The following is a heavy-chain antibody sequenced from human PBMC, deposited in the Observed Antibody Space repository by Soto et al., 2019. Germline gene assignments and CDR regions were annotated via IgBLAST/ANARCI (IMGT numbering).Heavy chain of an antibody. D-gene: IGHD4-4*01. CDR2: ISSSGSTI. V-gene: IGHV3-48*03. Sequence: EVQLVESGGGLVQPGGSLRLSCAASGFTFSSYEMNWVRQAPGKGLEWVSYISSSGSTIYYADSVKGRFTISRDNAKSSLYLQMIRLRGEDTAVYYCARDSDYSNHFDYWGQGTLVTVSS. J-gene: IGHJ4*02. CDR3: ARDSDYSNHFDY. CDR1: GFTFSSYE.